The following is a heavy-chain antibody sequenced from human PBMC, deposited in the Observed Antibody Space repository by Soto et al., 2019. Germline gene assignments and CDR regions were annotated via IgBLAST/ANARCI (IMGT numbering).Heavy chain of an antibody. Sequence: PGGSLRHSCAVSGFPFSTYAMHLVRQAPGKGLEWISYINSDSTTTFHADSVKGRFTVSRDNAKNSLYLQMSSLRHEDTAVYYCARDIPKGACYLDYWGQGTLVTVSS. J-gene: IGHJ4*02. CDR3: ARDIPKGACYLDY. D-gene: IGHD1-26*01. CDR2: INSDSTTT. V-gene: IGHV3-48*02. CDR1: GFPFSTYA.